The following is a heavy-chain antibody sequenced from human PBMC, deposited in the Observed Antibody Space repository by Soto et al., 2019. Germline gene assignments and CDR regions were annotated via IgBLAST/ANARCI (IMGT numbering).Heavy chain of an antibody. V-gene: IGHV1-2*02. D-gene: IGHD1-26*01. Sequence: ASVKVSCKASGYTFTEYYINWVRQVPGQGLQWMGWINPSSGETNYAERFQDRVTMTRDTSIATVYMELNRLTSDDTAVYFCARQWNLLNYFYGMDVWGQGTTVTVSS. CDR3: ARQWNLLNYFYGMDV. J-gene: IGHJ6*02. CDR2: INPSSGET. CDR1: GYTFTEYY.